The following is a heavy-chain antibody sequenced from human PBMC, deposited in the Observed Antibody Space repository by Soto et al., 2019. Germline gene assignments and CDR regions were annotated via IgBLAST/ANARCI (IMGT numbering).Heavy chain of an antibody. V-gene: IGHV1-2*04. Sequence: ASVKVSCKASGYTFTGYYMHWVRQAPGQGLEWMGWINPNSGGTNYAQKFQGWVTMTRDTSISTAYMELSRLRSDDTAVYYCAREQVDTPMGMDVWGQGTTVTVSS. J-gene: IGHJ6*02. D-gene: IGHD5-18*01. CDR3: AREQVDTPMGMDV. CDR2: INPNSGGT. CDR1: GYTFTGYY.